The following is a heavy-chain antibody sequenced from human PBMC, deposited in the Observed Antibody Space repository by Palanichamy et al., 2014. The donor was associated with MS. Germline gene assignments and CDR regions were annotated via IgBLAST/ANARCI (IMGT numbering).Heavy chain of an antibody. Sequence: QAQLVESGGGVVQPGGSLRLSCAASGFTFSSYGMHWVRQAPGKGLEWVAFIRYDGSNKLYADSVKDRFTISRDNSKNTLYLQMNSLRAEDTALYYCAKVNYYDMGDAFDIWGQGTMVTVS. V-gene: IGHV3-30*02. J-gene: IGHJ3*02. CDR3: AKVNYYDMGDAFDI. CDR2: IRYDGSNK. D-gene: IGHD3-22*01. CDR1: GFTFSSYG.